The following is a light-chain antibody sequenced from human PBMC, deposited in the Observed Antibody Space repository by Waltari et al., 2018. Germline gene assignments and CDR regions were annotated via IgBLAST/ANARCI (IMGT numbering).Light chain of an antibody. CDR2: WAS. CDR3: QQYYSTRGT. V-gene: IGKV4-1*01. CDR1: QSVLYSSNTKNY. J-gene: IGKJ1*01. Sequence: DIVMTQSPDSLAVSLGERATINCKSSQSVLYSSNTKNYLAWYQQKPGQPPKLLIYWASTRESGVPDRFSGSGSGTDFTLTISSLQAEDVAVYYCQQYYSTRGTFGQGTKVEIK.